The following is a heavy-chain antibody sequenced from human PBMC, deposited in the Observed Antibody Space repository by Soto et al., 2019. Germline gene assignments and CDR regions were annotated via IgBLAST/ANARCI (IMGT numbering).Heavy chain of an antibody. V-gene: IGHV1-69*01. CDR2: VIPIYGSP. D-gene: IGHD4-17*01. CDR3: AGESALMTTVPLRH. J-gene: IGHJ4*02. CDR1: GGTFNTST. Sequence: VQLVQSGAEVRAPGSSVTVSCKSSGGTFNTSTITWVRQAPGQGLDYMGGVIPIYGSPYYARKFQGRVTITADVSTITAYMVMNSLRSGDTAVYYCAGESALMTTVPLRHWGQGTLVTVSS.